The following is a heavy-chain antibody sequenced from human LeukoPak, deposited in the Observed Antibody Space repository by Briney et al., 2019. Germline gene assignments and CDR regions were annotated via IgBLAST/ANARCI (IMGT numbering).Heavy chain of an antibody. CDR1: GYTFTSYD. J-gene: IGHJ4*02. Sequence: ASVKVSCKASGYTFTSYDINWVRQAAGQGLEGMGWMNPNSGNTVYAQKFQGRVTITRNTSISTAYMELSSLRSEDTAVYYCARAAAGTGYYFDYWGQGTLVTVSS. D-gene: IGHD6-13*01. CDR2: MNPNSGNT. CDR3: ARAAAGTGYYFDY. V-gene: IGHV1-8*03.